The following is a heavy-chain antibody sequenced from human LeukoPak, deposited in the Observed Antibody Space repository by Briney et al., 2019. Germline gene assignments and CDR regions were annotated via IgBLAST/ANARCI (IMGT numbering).Heavy chain of an antibody. CDR1: GGSISSGGYS. D-gene: IGHD6-6*01. J-gene: IGHJ3*02. CDR3: AREDGPEYSSSSARPGAFDI. V-gene: IGHV4-30-2*01. Sequence: PSETLSLTCAVSGGSISSGGYSWSWIRQPPGKGLEWIGYIYHSGSTYYNPSLKSRVTISVDTSKNQFSLKLSSVTAADTAVYYCAREDGPEYSSSSARPGAFDIWGQGTMVTVSS. CDR2: IYHSGST.